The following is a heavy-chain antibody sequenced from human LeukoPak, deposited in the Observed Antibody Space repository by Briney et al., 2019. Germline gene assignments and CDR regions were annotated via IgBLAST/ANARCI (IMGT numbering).Heavy chain of an antibody. CDR1: GGSISSSGDY. D-gene: IGHD4-23*01. J-gene: IGHJ5*02. V-gene: IGHV4-39*07. CDR2: IYHSGST. CDR3: ARVKWGDYGGTMVFRKRPPNWFDP. Sequence: SETLSLTCTVSGGSISSSGDYWGWIRQPPGKGLEWIGSIYHSGSTYYNPSLKSRVTISVDTSKNQFSLKLSSVTAADTAVYYCARVKWGDYGGTMVFRKRPPNWFDPGTREPWSPSPQ.